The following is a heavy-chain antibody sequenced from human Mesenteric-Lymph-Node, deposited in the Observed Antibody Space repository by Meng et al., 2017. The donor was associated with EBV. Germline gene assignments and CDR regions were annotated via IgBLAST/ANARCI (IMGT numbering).Heavy chain of an antibody. CDR1: GFTFSSYW. V-gene: IGHV3-74*01. CDR3: TSDLGGATDF. CDR2: INTYGSRT. Sequence: EVQLVGSGGGLVQPGGSLRPSCAASGFTFSSYWMHWVRQAPGKGLVWVSHINTYGSRTDYADSVKGRFTISRDNARNTLSLQMNSLRAEDTAVYYCTSDLGGATDFWGQGTLVTVSS. D-gene: IGHD1-26*01. J-gene: IGHJ4*02.